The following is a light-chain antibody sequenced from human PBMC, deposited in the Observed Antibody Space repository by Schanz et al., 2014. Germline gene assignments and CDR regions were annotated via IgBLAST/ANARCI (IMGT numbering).Light chain of an antibody. Sequence: QSALTQPPSASGAPGQSVTISCTGTSSDVGGHDYVSWYQHHPGKAPKVMIYQVTKRPSGVPDRFSGSKSGNTASLTVSGLQAEDEADYYCCSYAGSYTVFGGGTKLTVL. CDR1: SSDVGGHDY. CDR2: QVT. V-gene: IGLV2-8*01. J-gene: IGLJ3*02. CDR3: CSYAGSYTV.